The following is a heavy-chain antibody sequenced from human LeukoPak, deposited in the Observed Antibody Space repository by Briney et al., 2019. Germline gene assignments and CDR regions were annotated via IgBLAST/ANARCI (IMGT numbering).Heavy chain of an antibody. CDR1: GYTFTSYA. J-gene: IGHJ4*02. V-gene: IGHV1-3*01. CDR3: ASPADAYYYDSSGYLPVGGG. Sequence: ASVKVSCKASGYTFTSYALHWVRQAPGQRLEWMGWINGGNGNTKYSQKFQGRVTITRDTSASTAYMELSSLRSEDTAVYYCASPADAYYYDSSGYLPVGGGWGQGTLVTVSS. CDR2: INGGNGNT. D-gene: IGHD3-22*01.